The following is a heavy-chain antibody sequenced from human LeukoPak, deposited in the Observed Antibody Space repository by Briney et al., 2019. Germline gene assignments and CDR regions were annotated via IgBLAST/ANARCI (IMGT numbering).Heavy chain of an antibody. CDR3: ASQGYWNELNWFDP. CDR2: TNQEGSEK. Sequence: GGSLRLSCAASGFTLSTYWMSWVRQAPGKGLEWVANTNQEGSEKYYVDSVKGRFTISKDNAKNALYLQMNSLRAEDTAVYYCASQGYWNELNWFDPWGQGTLVTVSS. V-gene: IGHV3-7*03. CDR1: GFTLSTYW. J-gene: IGHJ5*02. D-gene: IGHD1-1*01.